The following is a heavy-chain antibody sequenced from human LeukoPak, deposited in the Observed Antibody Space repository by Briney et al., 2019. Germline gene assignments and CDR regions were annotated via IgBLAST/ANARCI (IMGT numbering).Heavy chain of an antibody. CDR2: ITPIFGTA. D-gene: IGHD3-16*01. V-gene: IGHV1-69*01. CDR1: GGTFSSYA. J-gene: IGHJ6*02. CDR3: ARDFGEDGAYGMDV. Sequence: GSSVKVSCKASGGTFSSYAISWVRQAPGQGLEWMGGITPIFGTANYAQKFQGRVTITADESTSTAYMELSSLRSEDTAVYYCARDFGEDGAYGMDVWGQGTTVTVSS.